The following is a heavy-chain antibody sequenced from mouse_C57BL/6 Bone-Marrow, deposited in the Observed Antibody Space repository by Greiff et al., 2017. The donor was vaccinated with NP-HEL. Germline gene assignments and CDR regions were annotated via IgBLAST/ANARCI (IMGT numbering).Heavy chain of an antibody. CDR1: GYTFTSYW. J-gene: IGHJ2*01. CDR2: IDPSDSYT. CDR3: ARWGKKDYFDY. Sequence: QVQLQQSGAELVRPGTSVKLSCKASGYTFTSYWMHWVKQRPGQGLEWIGVIDPSDSYTNYNQQFKGKATLTVDTSSSTAYMQLSSLTSEDSAVYYCARWGKKDYFDYWGQGTTLTVSS. V-gene: IGHV1-59*01.